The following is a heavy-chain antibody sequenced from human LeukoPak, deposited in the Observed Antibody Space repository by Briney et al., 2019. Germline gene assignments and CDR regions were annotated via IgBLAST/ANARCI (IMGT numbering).Heavy chain of an antibody. D-gene: IGHD4-23*01. V-gene: IGHV4-38-2*02. CDR2: FFLKGST. J-gene: IGHJ4*02. CDR3: ASTDYGGNSFDY. CDR1: GYSITSAYY. Sequence: SETLSLTCTVSGYSITSAYYWGWIRQPPGKGLEWIGGFFLKGSTYYNPSLKSRVTISVDMSKNQFSLKLSSVTAAGTAVYYCASTDYGGNSFDYWGQGTLVTVSS.